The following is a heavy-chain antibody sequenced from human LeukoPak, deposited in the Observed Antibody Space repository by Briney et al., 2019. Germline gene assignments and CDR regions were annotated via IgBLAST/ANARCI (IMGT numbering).Heavy chain of an antibody. D-gene: IGHD4-17*01. CDR2: INHSGST. CDR1: GGSFSGYY. CDR3: AREGTVTTPPWYFDL. J-gene: IGHJ2*01. V-gene: IGHV4-34*01. Sequence: PSETLSLTCAVYGGSFSGYYWSWIRQPPGKGLEWIGEINHSGSTNYNPSLKSRVTISVDTSKNQFSLKLSSVPAADTAVYYCAREGTVTTPPWYFDLWGRGTLVTVSS.